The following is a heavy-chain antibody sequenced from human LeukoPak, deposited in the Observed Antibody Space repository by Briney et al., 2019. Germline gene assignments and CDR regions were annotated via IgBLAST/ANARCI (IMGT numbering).Heavy chain of an antibody. Sequence: ASVKVSCKASGHTFTGYYMHWVRQAPGQGLEWMGWINPNSGGTNYAQKFQGRVTMTRDTSISTAYMELSRLRSDDTAVYYCARGLGSSWYGGAFDIWGQGTMVTVSS. J-gene: IGHJ3*02. CDR1: GHTFTGYY. CDR3: ARGLGSSWYGGAFDI. D-gene: IGHD6-13*01. CDR2: INPNSGGT. V-gene: IGHV1-2*02.